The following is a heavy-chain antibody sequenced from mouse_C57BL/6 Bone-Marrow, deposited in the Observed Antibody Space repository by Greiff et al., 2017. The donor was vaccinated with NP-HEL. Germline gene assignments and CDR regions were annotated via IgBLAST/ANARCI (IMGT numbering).Heavy chain of an antibody. CDR3: ARSQLRLLAMDY. Sequence: VHLQQSGPELVKPGASVKIPCKASGYTFTDYNMDWVKQSHGKSLEWIGDINPNNGGTIYNQKFKGKATLTVDKSSSTAYMELRSLTSEDTAVYYCARSQLRLLAMDYWGQGTSVTVSS. CDR2: INPNNGGT. J-gene: IGHJ4*01. CDR1: GYTFTDYN. V-gene: IGHV1-18*01. D-gene: IGHD3-2*02.